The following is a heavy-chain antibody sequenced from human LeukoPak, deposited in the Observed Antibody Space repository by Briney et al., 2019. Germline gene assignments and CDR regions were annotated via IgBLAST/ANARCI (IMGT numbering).Heavy chain of an antibody. CDR3: ARVSLILYAFDI. J-gene: IGHJ3*02. Sequence: PSQTLSLTCTVSGGSISGGGYYWSWIRQPPGKGLEWIGYIYHSGSTYYNPSLKSRVTISVDRSKNQFSLKLSSVTAADTAVYYCARVSLILYAFDIWGQGTMVTVSS. V-gene: IGHV4-30-2*01. CDR2: IYHSGST. D-gene: IGHD3/OR15-3a*01. CDR1: GGSISGGGYY.